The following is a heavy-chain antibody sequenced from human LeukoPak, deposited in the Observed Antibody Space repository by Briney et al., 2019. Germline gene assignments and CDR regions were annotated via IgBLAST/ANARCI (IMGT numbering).Heavy chain of an antibody. CDR1: GFTFSSYA. CDR2: ISGSGGST. V-gene: IGHV3-23*01. Sequence: GGSLRLSCAASGFTFSSYAMSWVRQAPGKGLEWVSAISGSGGSTYYADFVKGRFTISSDNSKITLYLQMNSLRAEDTAVYYCAKGLDYFVGSGYSLLDYGGQGTLVTVPS. D-gene: IGHD3-22*01. CDR3: AKGLDYFVGSGYSLLDY. J-gene: IGHJ4*02.